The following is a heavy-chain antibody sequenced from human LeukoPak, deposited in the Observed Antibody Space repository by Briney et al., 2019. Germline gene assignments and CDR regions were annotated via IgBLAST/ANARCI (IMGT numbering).Heavy chain of an antibody. CDR1: GFTYSSYS. CDR2: ISSSSSYI. V-gene: IGHV3-21*01. Sequence: GGSLRLSCAASGFTYSSYSMNWVRQAPGKGLEWVSSISSSSSYIYYADSVKGRFTISRDNAKNSLYLQMNSLRAEDTAVYYCAREGYSGSYYAGVDYFDYWGQGTLVTVSS. CDR3: AREGYSGSYYAGVDYFDY. D-gene: IGHD1-26*01. J-gene: IGHJ4*02.